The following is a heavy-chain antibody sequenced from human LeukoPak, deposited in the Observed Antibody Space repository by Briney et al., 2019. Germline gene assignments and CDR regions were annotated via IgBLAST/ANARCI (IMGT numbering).Heavy chain of an antibody. V-gene: IGHV3-7*01. J-gene: IGHJ4*02. CDR2: IKQDGSEK. CDR3: ARDGDTIVGAREGGPFDY. D-gene: IGHD1-26*01. CDR1: GFTFSNYW. Sequence: PGGSLRLSCAASGFTFSNYWMSWVRQAPGKGLEWVANIKQDGSEKYYVDSVKGRFTISRDNAKNSLYLQMNSLRAEDTAVYYCARDGDTIVGAREGGPFDYWGQGTLVTVSS.